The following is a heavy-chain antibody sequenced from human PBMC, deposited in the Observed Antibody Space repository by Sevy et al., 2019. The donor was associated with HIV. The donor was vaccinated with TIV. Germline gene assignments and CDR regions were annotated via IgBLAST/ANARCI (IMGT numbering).Heavy chain of an antibody. CDR1: SGYFNGYY. D-gene: IGHD2-21*01. CDR3: ARGRGVVMD. J-gene: IGHJ4*02. Sequence: SKTLSLTCTLGSGYFNGYYWTWIRQPPGKGLEWIGEIDHRGTTYYNPSLKSRVALSLETSKAQFSLKLTSVTAADTAVYFCARGRGVVMDWGQGTPVTVSS. CDR2: IDHRGTT. V-gene: IGHV4-34*01.